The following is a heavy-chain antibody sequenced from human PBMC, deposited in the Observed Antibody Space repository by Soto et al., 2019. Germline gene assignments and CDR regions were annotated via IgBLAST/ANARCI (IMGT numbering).Heavy chain of an antibody. D-gene: IGHD3-16*01. CDR1: GLTRSNAW. CDR3: SADLPDWGAYAFDY. V-gene: IGHV3-15*07. Sequence: PGGSLRLSCAASGLTRSNAWMNWVREAPGKGLEWVGRIKTKTEGGTTDYAAPVKGRFTISRDDSKNTLYLQMNSLSAEDSAMYYCSADLPDWGAYAFDYWGQGALVTVSS. CDR2: IKTKTEGGTT. J-gene: IGHJ4*02.